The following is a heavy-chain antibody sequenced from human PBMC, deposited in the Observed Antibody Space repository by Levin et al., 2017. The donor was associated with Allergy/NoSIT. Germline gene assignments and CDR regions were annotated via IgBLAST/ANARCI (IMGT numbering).Heavy chain of an antibody. V-gene: IGHV3-23*01. CDR1: GFTFSSYA. CDR3: AKDLVGATPPDY. J-gene: IGHJ4*02. Sequence: SCAASGFTFSSYAMSWVRQAPGKGLEWVSAISGSGGSTYYADSVKGRFTISRDNSKNTLYLQMNSLRAEDTAVYYCAKDLVGATPPDYWGQGTLVTVSS. CDR2: ISGSGGST. D-gene: IGHD1-26*01.